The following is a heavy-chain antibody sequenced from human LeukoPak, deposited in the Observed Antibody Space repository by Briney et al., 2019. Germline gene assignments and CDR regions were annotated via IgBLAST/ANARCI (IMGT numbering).Heavy chain of an antibody. CDR3: AKGTTAPSVFIDY. V-gene: IGHV3-23*01. Sequence: GGSLRLSCAASGFTFSTYAMSWVRQAPGKGLEWVSTITDSGGSTYYADSMKGRCTISRDNSKNTLYLQMNSLRAEDTAVYYCAKGTTAPSVFIDYWGQGTLVTVYS. D-gene: IGHD1-1*01. J-gene: IGHJ4*02. CDR1: GFTFSTYA. CDR2: ITDSGGST.